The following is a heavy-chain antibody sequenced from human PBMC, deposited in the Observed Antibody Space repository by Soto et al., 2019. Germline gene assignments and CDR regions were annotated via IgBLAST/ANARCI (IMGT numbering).Heavy chain of an antibody. J-gene: IGHJ6*02. V-gene: IGHV3-23*01. CDR3: AKGPYSNPGSYYYGMDV. CDR2: ISGSGGST. D-gene: IGHD4-4*01. CDR1: GFTFSSYA. Sequence: GGSLRLSCAASGFTFSSYAMSWVRQAPGKGLEWVSAISGSGGSTYYADSVKGRFTISRDNSKNTLYLQMNSLRAEDTAVYYCAKGPYSNPGSYYYGMDVWGQGTTVTVSS.